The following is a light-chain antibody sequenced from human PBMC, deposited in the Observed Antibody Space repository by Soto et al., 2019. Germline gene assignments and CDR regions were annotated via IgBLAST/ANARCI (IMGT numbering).Light chain of an antibody. CDR1: SSNIGGNT. CDR2: SYN. V-gene: IGLV1-44*01. J-gene: IGLJ2*01. Sequence: QSVLTQPPSASGTPGQGVTISCSGGSSNIGGNTVNWYQQLPGTAPKLLVYSYNQRPSGVPDRFSGSKSGTSASLAISGLRSEDEADYYCAAWDDSRNGVVFGGGTKLTVL. CDR3: AAWDDSRNGVV.